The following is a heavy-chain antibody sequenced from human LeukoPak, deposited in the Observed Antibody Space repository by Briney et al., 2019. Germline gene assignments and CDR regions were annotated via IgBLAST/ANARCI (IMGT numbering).Heavy chain of an antibody. CDR2: IYYSGST. Sequence: SETLSLTCTVSGGSISSYYWSWIWQPPGKGLEWLGYIYYSGSTNYNPSLKSRVTISVDTSKNQFSLKLSSVTAVDTAVYYCARGVKIEYSSSSRNWYFDLWGRGTLVTVSS. D-gene: IGHD6-6*01. CDR1: GGSISSYY. J-gene: IGHJ2*01. CDR3: ARGVKIEYSSSSRNWYFDL. V-gene: IGHV4-59*08.